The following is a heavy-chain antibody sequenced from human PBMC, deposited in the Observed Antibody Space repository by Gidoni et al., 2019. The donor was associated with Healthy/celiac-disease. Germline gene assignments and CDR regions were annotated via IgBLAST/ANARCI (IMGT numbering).Heavy chain of an antibody. CDR3: ARDRVGATGDSYYFDY. J-gene: IGHJ4*02. D-gene: IGHD1-26*01. CDR1: GSTFSDYY. Sequence: QVQLVESGGGLVKPGGSLRLSGAASGSTFSDYYMSWIRQAPGKGLEWVSYISSSSSYTNYADSVKGRFTISRDNAKNSLYLQMNSLRAEDTAVYYCARDRVGATGDSYYFDYWGQGTLVTVSS. CDR2: ISSSSSYT. V-gene: IGHV3-11*06.